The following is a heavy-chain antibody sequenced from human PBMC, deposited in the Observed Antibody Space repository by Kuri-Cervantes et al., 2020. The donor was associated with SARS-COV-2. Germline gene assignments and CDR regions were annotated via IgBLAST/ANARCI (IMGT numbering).Heavy chain of an antibody. CDR2: IYYSGRT. CDR3: ARGPYYYDSSGPWFDP. Sequence: SETLSLTCTVSGGSISSYYWSWIRQPPRKGLEWSGYIYYSGRTKYNPSLKSRVTISVDTSKNQFSLKLSSVTAADTAVYYCARGPYYYDSSGPWFDPWGQGTLVTVSS. D-gene: IGHD3-22*01. V-gene: IGHV4-59*08. J-gene: IGHJ5*02. CDR1: GGSISSYY.